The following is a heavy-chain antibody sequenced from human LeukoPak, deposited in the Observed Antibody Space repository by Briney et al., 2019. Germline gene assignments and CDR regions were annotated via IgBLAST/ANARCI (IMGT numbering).Heavy chain of an antibody. CDR1: GFIYSSYS. V-gene: IGHV3-21*01. J-gene: IGHJ4*02. CDR2: ISSSSSYI. Sequence: GVSLRLSCAASGFIYSSYSMNWVRQARGKGLEWVSSISSSSSYIYYADSVKGRFTISRDNAKNSLYLQMNSLRAEDTAVYYCARHGAVAGFDYWGQGTLVTVSS. CDR3: ARHGAVAGFDY. D-gene: IGHD6-19*01.